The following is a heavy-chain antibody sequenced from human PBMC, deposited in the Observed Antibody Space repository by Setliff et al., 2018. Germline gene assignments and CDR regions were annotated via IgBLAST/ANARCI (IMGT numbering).Heavy chain of an antibody. Sequence: SETLSLTCTVSDGSLSTYYWSWIRQPPGKGLEFIGYVYYSGTANHSPSLRSQLTISVDTSKNQFSLKLRSVTAADTAVYYCARGGTFRYFDFWGQGAPVTVSS. J-gene: IGHJ4*02. CDR3: ARGGTFRYFDF. CDR2: VYYSGTA. V-gene: IGHV4-59*01. CDR1: DGSLSTYY. D-gene: IGHD5-12*01.